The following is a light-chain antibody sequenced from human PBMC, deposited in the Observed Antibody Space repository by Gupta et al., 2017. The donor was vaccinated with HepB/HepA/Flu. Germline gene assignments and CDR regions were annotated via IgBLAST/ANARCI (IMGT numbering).Light chain of an antibody. CDR1: QSVLYSSNNKNY. J-gene: IGKJ1*01. CDR2: WAS. V-gene: IGKV4-1*01. Sequence: DIVMTQSPDSLAVSLGERATINCKSSQSVLYSSNNKNYLAWYQQKPGQPPKLLIYWASTRESGVPDRFSGSGSGTDFTLTISSLQAEDVAVYYCQQDDSTPPAFGQGTKVEIE. CDR3: QQDDSTPPA.